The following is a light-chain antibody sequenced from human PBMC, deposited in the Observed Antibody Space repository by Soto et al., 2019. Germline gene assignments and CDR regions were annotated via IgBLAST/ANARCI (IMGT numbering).Light chain of an antibody. V-gene: IGKV1-5*01. CDR3: QQHNSYPYP. CDR2: DAS. Sequence: EIQVAQSPSTLSASAGASAAITCGASQSISSWLAWYPQKLGRDPRILIYDASSLESGVPSRFSGSGYGTEFNLTISSLQTDDFATYYCQQHNSYPYPFGQGTKVDIK. CDR1: QSISSW. J-gene: IGKJ3*01.